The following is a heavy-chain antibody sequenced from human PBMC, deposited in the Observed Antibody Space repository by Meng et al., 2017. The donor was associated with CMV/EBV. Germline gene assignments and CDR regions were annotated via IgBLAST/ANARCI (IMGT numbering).Heavy chain of an antibody. D-gene: IGHD1-14*01. CDR2: IYAGDSDT. J-gene: IGHJ4*02. V-gene: IGHV5-51*01. CDR3: AREEPRGGYFDY. CDR1: GYIFTTYW. Sequence: GESLKISCKGSGYIFTTYWIGWVRQMPGKGLEWMGIIYAGDSDTRYSPSFEGQVTISVDKSISTAYLQWSSLKASGTAMYYCAREEPRGGYFDYWGQGTLVTVSS.